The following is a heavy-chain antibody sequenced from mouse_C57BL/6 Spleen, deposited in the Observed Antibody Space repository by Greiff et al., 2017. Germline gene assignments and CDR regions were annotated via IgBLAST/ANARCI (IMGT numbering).Heavy chain of an antibody. V-gene: IGHV1-69*01. J-gene: IGHJ2*01. Sequence: VQLQQPGAELVMPGASVKLSCKASGYTFTSYWMHWVQQRPGHGLAWIGEIDPSARSTNYNQQFKGTSTLTVDKSSSTSYMQLSSLTSEDSAVYYCARYADGYYVDYWGQGTTLTVSS. CDR2: IDPSARST. CDR1: GYTFTSYW. D-gene: IGHD2-3*01. CDR3: ARYADGYYVDY.